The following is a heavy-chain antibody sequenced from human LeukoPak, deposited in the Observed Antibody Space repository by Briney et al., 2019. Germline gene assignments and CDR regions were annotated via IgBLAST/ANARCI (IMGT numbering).Heavy chain of an antibody. V-gene: IGHV1-69*13. CDR1: GGTLRSFA. D-gene: IGHD6-13*01. Sequence: SVKVSCQGSGGTLRSFAISRVRQAPGQGRGWMGGIIPIFCTANYAQKFLGRVTITADESTSTAYMELSSLRSEDTAVYYCARDRDDIAAGYFDYWGQGTLVTVSS. J-gene: IGHJ4*02. CDR2: IIPIFCTA. CDR3: ARDRDDIAAGYFDY.